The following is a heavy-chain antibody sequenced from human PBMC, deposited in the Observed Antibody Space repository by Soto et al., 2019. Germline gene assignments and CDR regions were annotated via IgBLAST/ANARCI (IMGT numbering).Heavy chain of an antibody. CDR1: GFTFSSYG. CDR3: ARASSSWYWASYFDY. Sequence: GGSLRLSCAASGFTFSSYGMHWVRQAPGKGLEWLAVIWYDGSNKYYADSVKGRFTISRDNSKNTLYLQMNSLRAEDTAVYYCARASSSWYWASYFDYWGQGTLVTVSS. J-gene: IGHJ4*02. D-gene: IGHD6-13*01. V-gene: IGHV3-33*01. CDR2: IWYDGSNK.